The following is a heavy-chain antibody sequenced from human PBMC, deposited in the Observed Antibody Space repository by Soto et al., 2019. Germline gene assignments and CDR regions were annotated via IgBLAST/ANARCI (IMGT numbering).Heavy chain of an antibody. CDR1: GYTFTSYG. D-gene: IGHD2-21*02. V-gene: IGHV1-18*01. CDR2: ISAYNGNT. Sequence: ASVKVSCKASGYTFTSYGISWVRQAPGQGLEWMGWISAYNGNTNYAQKLQGRVTMTTDTSTSTAYMELRSLRSDDTAVYYCARDLWGYCGVDCYPLDVWGQGTTVTVS. CDR3: ARDLWGYCGVDCYPLDV. J-gene: IGHJ6*02.